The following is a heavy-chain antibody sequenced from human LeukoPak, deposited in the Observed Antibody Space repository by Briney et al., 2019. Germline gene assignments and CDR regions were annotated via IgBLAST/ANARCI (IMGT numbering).Heavy chain of an antibody. CDR2: IDTRGTT. V-gene: IGHV4-4*07. D-gene: IGHD3-22*01. CDR1: GGSISVYH. J-gene: IGHJ5*02. Sequence: SETLSLTCTVSGGSISVYHWNWVRQAAGKGLQWIGRIDTRGTTNYNPSLKSRVTMSVDSSKKQFSLILTSVTAADTAVYYCARLKYDYDSSRFDPWGQGTLVTVSS. CDR3: ARLKYDYDSSRFDP.